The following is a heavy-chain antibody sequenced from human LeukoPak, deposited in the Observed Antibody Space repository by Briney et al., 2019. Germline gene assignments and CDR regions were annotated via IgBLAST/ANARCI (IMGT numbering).Heavy chain of an antibody. Sequence: GRPLRLSCAASGFTFSSYAMHWVRQAPGKGLEWVAVISYDGSNKYYADSVKGRFTISRDNSKNTLYLQMNSLRAEDTAVYYCARDSWGVGYCSGGICYSFDYWGQGTLVTVSS. CDR3: ARDSWGVGYCSGGICYSFDY. V-gene: IGHV3-30*04. CDR1: GFTFSSYA. D-gene: IGHD2-15*01. CDR2: ISYDGSNK. J-gene: IGHJ4*02.